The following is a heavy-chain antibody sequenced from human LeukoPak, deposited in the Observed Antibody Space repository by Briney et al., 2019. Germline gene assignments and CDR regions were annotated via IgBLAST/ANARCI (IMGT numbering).Heavy chain of an antibody. CDR1: GYTFTSYG. CDR2: ISVYNGNT. Sequence: GASVKVSCKASGYTFTSYGISWVRQAPGQGLEWMGWISVYNGNTNYAQKLQGRVTMTTDTSRSTAYMELRSLRSDDTAVYYCARDEYSSGWYENYYYYMDVWGKGTTVTVSS. D-gene: IGHD6-19*01. CDR3: ARDEYSSGWYENYYYYMDV. J-gene: IGHJ6*03. V-gene: IGHV1-18*01.